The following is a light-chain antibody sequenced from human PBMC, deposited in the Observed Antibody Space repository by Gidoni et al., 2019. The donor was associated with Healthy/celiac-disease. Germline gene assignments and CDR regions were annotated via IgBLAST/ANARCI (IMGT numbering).Light chain of an antibody. J-gene: IGKJ3*01. CDR2: WAS. Sequence: DIVMTQSPDSLAVSLGERATINCKSSQSVLFSTKNNNYLAWYQQKPGQPPKLLIYWASTRESGVPDRFSGSGSGTDFTLTISSLQAEDVAVYYCQQYYTTPSFGPGTKVEIK. V-gene: IGKV4-1*01. CDR3: QQYYTTPS. CDR1: QSVLFSTKNNNY.